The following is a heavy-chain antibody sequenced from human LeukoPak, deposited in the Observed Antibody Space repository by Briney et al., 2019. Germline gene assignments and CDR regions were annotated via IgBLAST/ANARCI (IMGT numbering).Heavy chain of an antibody. J-gene: IGHJ3*02. CDR3: ARVGNGYCSGGTCPGAFDI. V-gene: IGHV4-59*01. Sequence: SETLSLTCTVSGGSISSYYWSWIRQPPGKGLEWIGYIYYSGSTNYNPSLKSRVTISVDTSKNQFSLKLSSVTAADTAVYYCARVGNGYCSGGTCPGAFDIWGQGTMVTVSS. CDR2: IYYSGST. CDR1: GGSISSYY. D-gene: IGHD2-15*01.